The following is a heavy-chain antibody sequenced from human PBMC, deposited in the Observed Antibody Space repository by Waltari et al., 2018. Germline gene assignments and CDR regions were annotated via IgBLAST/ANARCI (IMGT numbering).Heavy chain of an antibody. CDR3: ARGRRGESPDIVVVPAARPFDY. CDR2: INHSGST. CDR1: GGSFSGYY. V-gene: IGHV4-34*01. J-gene: IGHJ4*02. Sequence: QVQLQQWGAGLLKPSETLSLTCAVYGGSFSGYYWSWIRQPPGKGREWSGEINHSGSTNDNPSLKNRVTLSVDTSKNQFSLKLRSVTAADTAVYYCARGRRGESPDIVVVPAARPFDYWGQGTLVTVSS. D-gene: IGHD2-2*02.